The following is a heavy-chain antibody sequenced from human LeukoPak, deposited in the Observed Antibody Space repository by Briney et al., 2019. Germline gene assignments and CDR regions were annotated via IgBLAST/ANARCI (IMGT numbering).Heavy chain of an antibody. D-gene: IGHD3-22*01. V-gene: IGHV3-53*01. Sequence: PGGSLRLSCAASRFTVSSNYMSWVRQAPGKGLEWVSVIYNVGNTHYAGSVKGRFTISRDISKNTVYLQMNSLRAEDTAMYFCARSSRYYYDSSGYYPGPPDHWGQGTLVTVSS. CDR3: ARSSRYYYDSSGYYPGPPDH. J-gene: IGHJ5*02. CDR1: RFTVSSNY. CDR2: IYNVGNT.